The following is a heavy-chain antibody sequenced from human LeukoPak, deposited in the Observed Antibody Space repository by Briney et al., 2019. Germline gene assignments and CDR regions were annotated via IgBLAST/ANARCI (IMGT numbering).Heavy chain of an antibody. D-gene: IGHD3-22*01. V-gene: IGHV3-33*08. CDR2: IWYDGSNK. CDR3: ARDRTYDSSGYYSQFDY. CDR1: GFTFSSYA. Sequence: PGGSLRLSCAASGFTFSSYAMSWVRQAPGKGLEWVAVIWYDGSNKYYADSVKGRFTISRDNSKNTLYLQMNSLRVEDTAVYYCARDRTYDSSGYYSQFDYWGQGTLVTVSS. J-gene: IGHJ4*02.